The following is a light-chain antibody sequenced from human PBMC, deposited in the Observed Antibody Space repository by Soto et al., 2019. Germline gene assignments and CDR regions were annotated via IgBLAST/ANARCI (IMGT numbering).Light chain of an antibody. CDR3: QSYDSSLGDYD. CDR1: SSNIGAGYD. Sequence: QSVLTQPPSVSGAPGQRVTISCTGSSSNIGAGYDLHWYQQLPGTAPKLLIYDSSNRPSGVPDRFSGSESGTSASVAITGLQAEDEADYYCQSYDSSLGDYDFGTGTKLTVL. J-gene: IGLJ1*01. CDR2: DSS. V-gene: IGLV1-40*01.